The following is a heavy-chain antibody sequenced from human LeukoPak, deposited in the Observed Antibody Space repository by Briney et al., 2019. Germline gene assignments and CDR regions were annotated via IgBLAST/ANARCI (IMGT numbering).Heavy chain of an antibody. D-gene: IGHD4/OR15-4a*01. Sequence: SETLSLTCTVSGASISNYYWNWIRQPPGKGLEWIGYISNSGNTDYNPSLKSRVTISVDTSKNQFSLKLRSVTAADTAVYYCARDLTSHCYFDLWGRGTLVTVSS. V-gene: IGHV4-59*01. J-gene: IGHJ2*01. CDR2: ISNSGNT. CDR1: GASISNYY. CDR3: ARDLTSHCYFDL.